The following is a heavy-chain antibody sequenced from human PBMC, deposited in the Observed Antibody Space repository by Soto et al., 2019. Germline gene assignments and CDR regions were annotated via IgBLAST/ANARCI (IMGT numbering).Heavy chain of an antibody. Sequence: VQLVESGGGVVQPGRSLRLSCAASGLTFSTYGFHWVRQAPGKGLEWVAVISNDVRNIHYAESVKGRFTISRDNSKNTLYLQMNSLRPNDTAVYYCVKDSLVGMTPVFTPGPDWGQGTLVTVSS. CDR2: ISNDVRNI. J-gene: IGHJ4*02. CDR3: VKDSLVGMTPVFTPGPD. D-gene: IGHD2-8*01. V-gene: IGHV3-30*18. CDR1: GLTFSTYG.